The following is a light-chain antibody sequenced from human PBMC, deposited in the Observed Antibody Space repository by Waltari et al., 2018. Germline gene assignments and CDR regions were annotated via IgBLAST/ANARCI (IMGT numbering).Light chain of an antibody. V-gene: IGKV3-15*01. CDR2: GAS. CDR3: QQYNNCP. CDR1: QRVSSN. Sequence: EIVMTQSPATLSVSPGERATLSCRASQRVSSNLAWYQQKPGQAPRLLIYGASTRATGIPARFSGSGSGTEFTLNISSLQSEDFAVYYCQQYNNCPFGQGTKLEIK. J-gene: IGKJ2*01.